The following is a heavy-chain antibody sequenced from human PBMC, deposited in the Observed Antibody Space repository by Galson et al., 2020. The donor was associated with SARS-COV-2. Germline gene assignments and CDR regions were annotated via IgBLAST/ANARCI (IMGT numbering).Heavy chain of an antibody. D-gene: IGHD3-16*01. J-gene: IGHJ5*02. CDR1: GASITSYH. CDR2: IYYSGTT. CDR3: ARDMSGGYNWFDP. V-gene: IGHV4-59*12. Sequence: ASETLSLTCTVSGASITSYHWCWIRQSPGRGLEWIGCIYYSGTTNDNPSLKSRVTISVDTSKNQFSLRLSSLTVADTAVYYCARDMSGGYNWFDPWGQGTLVTVSS.